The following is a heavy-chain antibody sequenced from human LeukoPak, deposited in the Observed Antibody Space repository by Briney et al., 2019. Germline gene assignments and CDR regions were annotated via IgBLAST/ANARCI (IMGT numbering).Heavy chain of an antibody. Sequence: GGSLRLSCAASGFTFDEHGMIWVRQAPGKGLEWVSAINSNGGSTGYADSVKGRFTMSRDNVKNSLYLQMDSLRAEDTALYYCARVQRWGYSNYFDYWGQGTLVTVSS. V-gene: IGHV3-20*04. CDR1: GFTFDEHG. CDR3: ARVQRWGYSNYFDY. D-gene: IGHD4-11*01. J-gene: IGHJ4*02. CDR2: INSNGGST.